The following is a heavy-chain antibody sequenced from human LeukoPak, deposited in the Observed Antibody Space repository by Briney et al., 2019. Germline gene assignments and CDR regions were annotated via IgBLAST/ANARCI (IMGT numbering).Heavy chain of an antibody. V-gene: IGHV3-30*02. D-gene: IGHD3-22*01. CDR3: AKDSSSGSSGSFRDY. CDR1: GFTFSSYG. CDR2: IRYDGSNK. J-gene: IGHJ4*02. Sequence: GGSLRLSCAASGFTFSSYGMHWVRQAPGKGLEWVTFIRYDGSNKYYADSVKGRFTISRDNSKNTLYLQMNSLRAEDTAVYYCAKDSSSGSSGSFRDYWRQGTLVTVSS.